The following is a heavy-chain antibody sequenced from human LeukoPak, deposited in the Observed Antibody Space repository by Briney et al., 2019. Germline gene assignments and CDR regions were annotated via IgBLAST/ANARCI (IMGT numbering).Heavy chain of an antibody. CDR1: GFLFRDYY. Sequence: PGGSLRLSCEASGFLFRDYYMAWIRQAPGKGLEWVSFISGSGSLIYSADSVKGRFTISRDNAKQSLYLQMNSLRAEDTAVYYCARGTLYYGSESYDYWGQGTLVIVSS. D-gene: IGHD3-10*01. J-gene: IGHJ4*02. CDR3: ARGTLYYGSESYDY. V-gene: IGHV3-11*04. CDR2: ISGSGSLI.